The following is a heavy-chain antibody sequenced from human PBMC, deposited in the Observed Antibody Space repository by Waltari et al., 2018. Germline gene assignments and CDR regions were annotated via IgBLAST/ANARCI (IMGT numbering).Heavy chain of an antibody. V-gene: IGHV5-51*01. D-gene: IGHD3-22*01. J-gene: IGHJ4*02. CDR1: GYSFTTFW. CDR3: ARSYYYDTSGFHPIDF. Sequence: VQLVQSAAEVKKPGESLKISWKGSGYSFTTFWLGWVLQMPGKGLEWMGIISPGDSDTRDSPPFQGQVTISADKSISTAYLQWSSLKASDTAMYYCARSYYYDTSGFHPIDFWGQGTLVTVSS. CDR2: ISPGDSDT.